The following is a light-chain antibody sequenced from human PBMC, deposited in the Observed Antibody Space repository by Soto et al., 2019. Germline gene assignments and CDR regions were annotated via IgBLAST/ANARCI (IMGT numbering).Light chain of an antibody. V-gene: IGKV3-20*01. CDR3: QQYGSSPGT. J-gene: IGKJ4*01. CDR1: NSVSSNY. CDR2: RAT. Sequence: PGERATFSFTASNSVSSNYLAWYQQKRGQAPRLLIYRATTRATGIPDRFSGSGFGTDFTLTINRLEPEDFAIYFCQQYGSSPGTFGGGTKVDIK.